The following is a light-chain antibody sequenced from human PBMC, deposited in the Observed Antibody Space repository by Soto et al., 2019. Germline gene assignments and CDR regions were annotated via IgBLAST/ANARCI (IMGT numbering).Light chain of an antibody. Sequence: QSALTQPASVSGSPGQSITISCTGTSSDVGSYNLVSWYQQHPGKAPKLMIYEGSKRPSGVSNRFSGSKSGNTASLTISGLQAEDEADYYCSSYTSSSTFYVFGTVTKLTVL. CDR2: EGS. CDR1: SSDVGSYNL. V-gene: IGLV2-14*02. CDR3: SSYTSSSTFYV. J-gene: IGLJ1*01.